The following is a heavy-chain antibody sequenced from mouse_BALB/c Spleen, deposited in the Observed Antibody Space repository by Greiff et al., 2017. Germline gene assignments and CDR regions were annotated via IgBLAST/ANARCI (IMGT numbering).Heavy chain of an antibody. CDR1: GFTFSSFG. V-gene: IGHV5-17*02. D-gene: IGHD2-13*01. J-gene: IGHJ2*01. CDR2: ISSGSSTI. Sequence: VQLKESGGGLVQPGGSRKLSCAASGFTFSSFGMHWVRQAPEKGLEWVAYISSGSSTIYYADTVKGRFTISRDNPKNTLFLQMTSLRSEDTAMYYCARWGLLYYFDYWGQGTTLTVSS. CDR3: ARWGLLYYFDY.